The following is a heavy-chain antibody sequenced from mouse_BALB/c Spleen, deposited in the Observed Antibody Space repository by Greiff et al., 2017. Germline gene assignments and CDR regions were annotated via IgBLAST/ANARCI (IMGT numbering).Heavy chain of an antibody. D-gene: IGHD2-1*01. Sequence: EVKVVESGGGLVQPGGSLRLSCATSGFTFTDYYMSWVRQPPGKALEWLGFIRNKANGYTTEYSASVKGRFTISRDNSQSILYLQMNTLRAEDSATYYCARDNYGNYDYFDYGGQGTTLTVAS. J-gene: IGHJ2*01. V-gene: IGHV7-3*02. CDR3: ARDNYGNYDYFDY. CDR1: GFTFTDYY. CDR2: IRNKANGYTT.